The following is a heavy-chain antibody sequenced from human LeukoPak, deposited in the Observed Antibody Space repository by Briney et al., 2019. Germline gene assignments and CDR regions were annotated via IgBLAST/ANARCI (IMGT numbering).Heavy chain of an antibody. CDR1: GFTFSDYY. CDR3: ARVNRVVGATKAYYFDY. D-gene: IGHD1-26*01. J-gene: IGHJ4*02. V-gene: IGHV3-11*04. CDR2: ISSIGSTI. Sequence: PGGSLRLSCAASGFTFSDYYMSWIRQAPGKGLEWVSYISSIGSTIYYADSVKGRFTISRDNAKNSLYLQMNSLRAEDTAVYYCARVNRVVGATKAYYFDYWGQGTLVTVPS.